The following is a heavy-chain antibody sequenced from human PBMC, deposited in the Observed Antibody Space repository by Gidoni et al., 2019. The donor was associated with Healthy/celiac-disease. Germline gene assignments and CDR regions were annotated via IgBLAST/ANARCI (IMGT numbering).Heavy chain of an antibody. V-gene: IGHV3-13*01. CDR3: ARGSSSWLGAFDI. D-gene: IGHD6-13*01. CDR1: GFTFSSYD. CDR2: IGTAGDT. J-gene: IGHJ3*02. Sequence: EVQLVESGGGLVQPGGCLRLSCAASGFTFSSYDMHWVRQATGKGLEWVSAIGTAGDTYYPGSVKGRFTISRENAKNSLYLQMNSLRAGDTAVYYCARGSSSWLGAFDIWGQGTMVTVSS.